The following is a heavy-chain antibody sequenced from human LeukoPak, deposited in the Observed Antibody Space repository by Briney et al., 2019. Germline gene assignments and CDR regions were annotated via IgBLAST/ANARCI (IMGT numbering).Heavy chain of an antibody. CDR2: ISSSSSYI. Sequence: GGSLRLSCAASGFTFSSYSMNWVRQAPGKGLEWVSSISSSSSYIYYADSVKGRFTISRDNAKNSLYLQMNSLRAEDTAVYYCASFDEYSYGLDFDYWGQGTLVTVSS. J-gene: IGHJ4*02. CDR3: ASFDEYSYGLDFDY. V-gene: IGHV3-21*01. D-gene: IGHD5-18*01. CDR1: GFTFSSYS.